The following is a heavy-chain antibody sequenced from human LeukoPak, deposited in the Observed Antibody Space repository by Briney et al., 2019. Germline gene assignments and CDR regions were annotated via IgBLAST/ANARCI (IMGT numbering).Heavy chain of an antibody. CDR1: GYTFTSYA. D-gene: IGHD2-15*01. CDR3: ARGGIGYCSGGSCYGDY. J-gene: IGHJ4*02. Sequence: ASVKVSCKAAGYTFTSYAMNWVRQAPGQGLEWMGWINTNTGNPTYAQGFTRRLIFSLDTSVSTAYLQISSLKDEDTAVYYCARGGIGYCSGGSCYGDYWGQGTLVTVS. V-gene: IGHV7-4-1*02. CDR2: INTNTGNP.